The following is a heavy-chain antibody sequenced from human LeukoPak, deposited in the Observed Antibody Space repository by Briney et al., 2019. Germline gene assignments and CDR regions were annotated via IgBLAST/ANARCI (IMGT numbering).Heavy chain of an antibody. D-gene: IGHD3-10*01. CDR1: GGTFSSYA. CDR3: ARLIPYYYGSGSLDYYYGMDV. Sequence: SVKVSCKASGGTFSSYAISWVRQAPGQGLEWMGGIIPIFGTANYAQKFQGRVTITADESTSTAYMELSSLRSEDTAVYYCARLIPYYYGSGSLDYYYGMDVWGQGTTVTVSS. V-gene: IGHV1-69*13. CDR2: IIPIFGTA. J-gene: IGHJ6*02.